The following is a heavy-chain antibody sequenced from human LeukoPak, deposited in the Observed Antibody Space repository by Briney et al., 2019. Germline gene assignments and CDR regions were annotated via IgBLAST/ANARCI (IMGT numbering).Heavy chain of an antibody. CDR2: IYYSGST. Sequence: SETLSLTCTVSGGSISSYYWIRQPPGKGLEWIGYIYYSGSTNYNPSLKSRVTISVDTSKNQFSLKLSSVTAADTAVYYCARYDSGYDAFDIWGQGTMVTVSS. CDR1: GGSISSYY. CDR3: ARYDSGYDAFDI. V-gene: IGHV4-59*01. J-gene: IGHJ3*02. D-gene: IGHD3-3*01.